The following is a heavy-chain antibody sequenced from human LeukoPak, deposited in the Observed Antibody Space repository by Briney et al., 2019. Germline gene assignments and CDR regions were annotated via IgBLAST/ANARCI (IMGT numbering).Heavy chain of an antibody. CDR1: GFTFSSYA. V-gene: IGHV3-23*01. J-gene: IGHJ4*02. Sequence: GGSLRLSCAASGFTFSSYAMSWVRQAPGKGLEWVSAISGSGGSTYYVDSVKGRFTISRDNAKNSLYLQMNSLRAEDTAVYYCARGNIKFDYWGQGTLATVSS. CDR2: ISGSGGST. CDR3: ARGNIKFDY.